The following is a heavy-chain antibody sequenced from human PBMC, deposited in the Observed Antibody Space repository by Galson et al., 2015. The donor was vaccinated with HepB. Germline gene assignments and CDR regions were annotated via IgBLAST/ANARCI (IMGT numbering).Heavy chain of an antibody. CDR1: AYSFPNYW. J-gene: IGHJ2*01. Sequence: QSGAEVKKPGESLKISCKGSAYSFPNYWIGWVRQVPGKDLEWMGIIYPGDSHIRYSPSFQGRVTIPADKSISTAYLQWSSLKASDTAMYYCARIYDTSGYGYFDLWGRGTLVTVSS. V-gene: IGHV5-51*01. CDR3: ARIYDTSGYGYFDL. D-gene: IGHD3-22*01. CDR2: IYPGDSHI.